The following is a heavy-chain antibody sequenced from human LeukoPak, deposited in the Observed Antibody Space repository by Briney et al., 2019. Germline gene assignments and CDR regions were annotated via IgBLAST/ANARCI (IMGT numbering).Heavy chain of an antibody. D-gene: IGHD6-13*01. V-gene: IGHV6-1*01. CDR1: GDSVSGHSAA. Sequence: SQTLSLTCAISGDSVSGHSAAWHWIRQSPSRGLEWLGRTYYRSKWYNDYAISVRSRITINPDTSKNQFSLHLNSVTPEDTAVYYCTRESPATDNFYFDLWGRGTLVTVSS. J-gene: IGHJ2*01. CDR3: TRESPATDNFYFDL. CDR2: TYYRSKWYN.